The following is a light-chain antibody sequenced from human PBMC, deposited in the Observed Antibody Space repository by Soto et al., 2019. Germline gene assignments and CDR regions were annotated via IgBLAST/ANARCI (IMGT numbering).Light chain of an antibody. CDR1: QSISSH. V-gene: IGKV1-39*01. CDR3: QQSYITPPT. CDR2: AAF. Sequence: DIQMTQSPSSLSASIGDRVTITCRASQSISSHLSWYQQKPGKAPKLLIYAAFSLQSGVPSRFSGSGSGTDFTLNISSLQPEDFATYYCQQSYITPPTFGQGSRVEIK. J-gene: IGKJ1*01.